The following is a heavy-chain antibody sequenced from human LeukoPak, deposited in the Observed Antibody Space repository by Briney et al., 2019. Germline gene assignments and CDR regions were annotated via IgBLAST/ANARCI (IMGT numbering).Heavy chain of an antibody. CDR1: GGTFSSYA. Sequence: SVKVSCKASGGTFSSYAISWVRQAPGQGLEWMGGIIPIFGTANYAQKFQGRVTITTDESTSTAYMELSSLRSEDTAVYYCARGGIVPAAIGKNYYYYYYMDVWGKGTTVTVSS. D-gene: IGHD2-2*01. CDR3: ARGGIVPAAIGKNYYYYYYMDV. V-gene: IGHV1-69*05. J-gene: IGHJ6*03. CDR2: IIPIFGTA.